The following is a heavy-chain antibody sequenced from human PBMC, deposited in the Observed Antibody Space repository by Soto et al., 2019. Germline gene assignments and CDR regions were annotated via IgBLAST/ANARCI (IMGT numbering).Heavy chain of an antibody. J-gene: IGHJ4*02. V-gene: IGHV3-15*07. Sequence: GGSLRLSCAASGFTRTNAWMNWVRQAPGKGLEWVGRIKSETDGGTTDYAAPVKGRFTISRDDSKNTVYLQMNSLKTEDTAVYYCTRVRNAYFDYSGQGTLVTVSS. CDR1: GFTRTNAW. CDR3: TRVRNAYFDY. CDR2: IKSETDGGTT.